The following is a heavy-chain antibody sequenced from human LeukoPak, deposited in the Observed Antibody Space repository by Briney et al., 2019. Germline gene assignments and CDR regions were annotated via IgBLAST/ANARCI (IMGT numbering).Heavy chain of an antibody. CDR2: INSDGSST. CDR1: GFTFSNYW. D-gene: IGHD3-22*01. J-gene: IGHJ4*02. Sequence: GGSLRLSRAASGFTFSNYWMHWARQAPGKGLVWVSRINSDGSSTNYADSVKGRFTISRDNAKNTLYLQMNSLRAEDTAVYYCARDGSGYSDPVDYWGQGTLVTVSS. V-gene: IGHV3-74*01. CDR3: ARDGSGYSDPVDY.